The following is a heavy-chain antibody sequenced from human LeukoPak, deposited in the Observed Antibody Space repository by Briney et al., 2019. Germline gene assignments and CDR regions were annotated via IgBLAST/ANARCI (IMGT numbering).Heavy chain of an antibody. D-gene: IGHD3-3*01. CDR1: RFTFSSYG. V-gene: IGHV3-30*02. CDR2: IRYDGSNK. Sequence: GGSLRLSCAASRFTFSSYGMHWVRQAPGKGLEWVAFIRYDGSNKYYADSVKGRFTISRDNSKNTLYLQMNSLRAEDTAVYYCAKDLSARVYDFWSGYSFDYWGQGTLVTVSS. CDR3: AKDLSARVYDFWSGYSFDY. J-gene: IGHJ4*02.